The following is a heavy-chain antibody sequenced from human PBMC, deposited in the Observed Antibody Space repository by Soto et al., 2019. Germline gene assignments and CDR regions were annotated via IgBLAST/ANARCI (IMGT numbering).Heavy chain of an antibody. Sequence: QITLKESGPTLVKPTQTLTLTCTFSGFSLTTRGVGVGWIRQPPGKALECLALIYWDDDKRYSPSLQSRLSFTKDTSKTQVVLTMTNVDPVDTATYYCALIPNYYQYDWFDPWGQGTLVSVSS. J-gene: IGHJ5*02. CDR3: ALIPNYYQYDWFDP. D-gene: IGHD3-16*01. V-gene: IGHV2-5*02. CDR1: GFSLTTRGVG. CDR2: IYWDDDK.